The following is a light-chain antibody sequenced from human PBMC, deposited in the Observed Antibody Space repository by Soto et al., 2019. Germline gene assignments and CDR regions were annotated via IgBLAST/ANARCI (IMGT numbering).Light chain of an antibody. CDR2: DAS. J-gene: IGKJ5*01. Sequence: DIQMTQSTSTLSASVGDGVTITCRASQSISSWLAWYQQKPGKAPKLLIYDASSLESGVPSRFRGTGSGTDFTLTISSLEPEDFAVYYCQQRSNSFGQGTRLEI. CDR1: QSISSW. CDR3: QQRSNS. V-gene: IGKV1-5*01.